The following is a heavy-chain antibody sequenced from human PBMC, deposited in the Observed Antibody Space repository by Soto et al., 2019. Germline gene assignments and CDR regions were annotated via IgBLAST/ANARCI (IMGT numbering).Heavy chain of an antibody. Sequence: QVQLVQSGAEVKKPGSSVKVSCKASGGTFSSYTISWVRQAPGQGLEWMGRIIPILGIANYAQKFQGRVTITADKSTITAYMELSSLRSEDTAVYYCAREEEYYYGSGSYLNYYYYGMDVWGQGTTVTVSS. V-gene: IGHV1-69*02. CDR2: IIPILGIA. CDR1: GGTFSSYT. D-gene: IGHD3-10*01. CDR3: AREEEYYYGSGSYLNYYYYGMDV. J-gene: IGHJ6*02.